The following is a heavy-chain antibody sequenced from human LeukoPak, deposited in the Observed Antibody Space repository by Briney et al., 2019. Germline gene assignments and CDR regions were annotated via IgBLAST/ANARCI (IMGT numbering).Heavy chain of an antibody. Sequence: SAKVSCKASGGTFSSYAISRVRQAPGQGLEWMGGIIPIFGTANYAQKFQGRVTITADESTSTAYMELSSLRSEDTAVYYCARPKKDYYDSSGYYSHYFDYWGQGTLVTVSS. CDR3: ARPKKDYYDSSGYYSHYFDY. CDR2: IIPIFGTA. CDR1: GGTFSSYA. J-gene: IGHJ4*02. D-gene: IGHD3-22*01. V-gene: IGHV1-69*13.